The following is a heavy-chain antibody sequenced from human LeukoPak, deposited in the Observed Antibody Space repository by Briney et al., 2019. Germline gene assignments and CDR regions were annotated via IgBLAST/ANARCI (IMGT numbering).Heavy chain of an antibody. CDR1: GYTFTSYA. CDR3: ARGTVVTRLPIDY. D-gene: IGHD4-23*01. Sequence: ASVKVSCTASGYTFTSYAMHWVRQAPGQRLEWMGWINAGNGNTKYSQKFQGRVTITRDTSASTAYMELSSLRSEDTAVYYCARGTVVTRLPIDYWGQGTLVTVSS. V-gene: IGHV1-3*01. J-gene: IGHJ4*02. CDR2: INAGNGNT.